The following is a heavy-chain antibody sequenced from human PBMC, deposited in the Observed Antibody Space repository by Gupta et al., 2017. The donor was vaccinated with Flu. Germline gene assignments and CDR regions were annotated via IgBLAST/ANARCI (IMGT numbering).Heavy chain of an antibody. Sequence: QAPGQGLEWMGGIIPIFGTANYAQKCQGRVTITADKSTSTAYMELSSLRSEDTAVYYCARQPAGDDILTGYYTNPYYMDVWGKGTTVTVSS. J-gene: IGHJ6*03. D-gene: IGHD3-9*01. CDR2: IIPIFGTA. CDR3: ARQPAGDDILTGYYTNPYYMDV. V-gene: IGHV1-69*06.